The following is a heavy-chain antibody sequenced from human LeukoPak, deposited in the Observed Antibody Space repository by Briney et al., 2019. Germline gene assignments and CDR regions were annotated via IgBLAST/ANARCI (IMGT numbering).Heavy chain of an antibody. CDR3: AKCSGYTTGWFFDF. Sequence: PGGSLKLSCAASGFSFSSYAMSWVRQAPGKGLEWVSSISGSGDNTYYAESVKGRFTISRDNSKNTLFLQMNSLRAEDTAVFYCAKCSGYTTGWFFDFWSQGTLVTVSS. J-gene: IGHJ4*02. CDR2: ISGSGDNT. V-gene: IGHV3-23*01. CDR1: GFSFSSYA. D-gene: IGHD6-19*01.